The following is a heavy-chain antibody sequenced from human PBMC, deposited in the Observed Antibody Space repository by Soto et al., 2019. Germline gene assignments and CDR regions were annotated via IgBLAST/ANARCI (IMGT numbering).Heavy chain of an antibody. CDR3: ARAVWLVKGIVVVPAAIPFDWFDP. CDR1: GYTFTSYG. V-gene: IGHV1-18*01. CDR2: ISACNGNT. Sequence: ASVKVSCKASGYTFTSYGISWVRQAPGQGLEWMGWISACNGNTNYAQKLQGRVTMTTDTSTSTAYMELRSLRSDDTAVYYCARAVWLVKGIVVVPAAIPFDWFDPWGQGTLVTVSS. J-gene: IGHJ5*02. D-gene: IGHD2-2*02.